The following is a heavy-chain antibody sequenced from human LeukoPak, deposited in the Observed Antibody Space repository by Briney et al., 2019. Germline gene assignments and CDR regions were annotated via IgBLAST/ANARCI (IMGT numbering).Heavy chain of an antibody. CDR3: ARVPRRGTVTPNYFDY. D-gene: IGHD4-17*01. Sequence: GGSLRLSRAASGFTFSSYSMNWVRQAPGKGLEWVSYISSSSSTIYYADSVKGRFTISRDNAKNSLYLQMNSLRAEDTAVYYCARVPRRGTVTPNYFDYWGQGTLVTVSS. V-gene: IGHV3-48*01. CDR1: GFTFSSYS. J-gene: IGHJ4*02. CDR2: ISSSSSTI.